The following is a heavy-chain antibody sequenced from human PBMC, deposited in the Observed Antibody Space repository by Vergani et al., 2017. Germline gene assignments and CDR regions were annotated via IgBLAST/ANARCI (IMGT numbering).Heavy chain of an antibody. J-gene: IGHJ6*02. V-gene: IGHV1-46*03. Sequence: QVQLVQSGAEVKKPGASVKVSCKASGYTFTGYYMHWVRQAPGQGLEWMGWINPNSGGSTSYAQKFQGRVTMTRDTSTSTVYMELSSLRSEDTAVYYCAREPLPGSSGWYGIYYYYGMDVWGQGTTVTVSS. D-gene: IGHD6-19*01. CDR1: GYTFTGYY. CDR2: INPNSGGST. CDR3: AREPLPGSSGWYGIYYYYGMDV.